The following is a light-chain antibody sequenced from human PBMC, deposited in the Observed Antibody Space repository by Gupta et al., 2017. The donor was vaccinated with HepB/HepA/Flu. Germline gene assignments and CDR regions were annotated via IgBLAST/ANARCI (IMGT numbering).Light chain of an antibody. CDR2: LGS. CDR1: QSLLHSNGYNY. V-gene: IGKV2-28*01. Sequence: DIVMTQSPLSLPVTPGEPASISCRSSQSLLHSNGYNYLDWYQQKPGQSPQLLIYLGSNRASGVPDRFSGSGSGTDFTLKISRVEAEDVGVYYCMQSLQTPWTFGQRTKVEIK. CDR3: MQSLQTPWT. J-gene: IGKJ1*01.